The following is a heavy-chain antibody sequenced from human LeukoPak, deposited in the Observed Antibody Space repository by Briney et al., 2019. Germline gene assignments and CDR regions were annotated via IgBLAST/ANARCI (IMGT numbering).Heavy chain of an antibody. V-gene: IGHV3-7*01. D-gene: IGHD2-15*01. CDR2: IKQDGSEK. CDR1: GFTFSSYW. J-gene: IGHJ4*02. Sequence: GGSLRLSCAASGFTFSSYWMSWVRQAPGKGLEWVANIKQDGSEKYYVDSVKGRFTISRDNAKSSMWLQMSSLRAEDTAVYYCARDQTPFYWGQGSLVTVSS. CDR3: ARDQTPFY.